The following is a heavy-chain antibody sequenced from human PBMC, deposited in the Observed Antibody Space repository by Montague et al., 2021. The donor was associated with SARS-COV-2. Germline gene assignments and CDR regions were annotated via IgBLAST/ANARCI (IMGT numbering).Heavy chain of an antibody. CDR1: GDGVSSNSAA. CDR2: TYYRSKWYN. V-gene: IGHV6-1*01. J-gene: IGHJ6*03. D-gene: IGHD3-9*01. CDR3: ARDLLTGYLPYYYYMDV. Sequence: AISGDGVSSNSAAWNWIRQSPSRGLEWLGRTYYRSKWYNDYAVSVKSRITINPDTSKNQFSLQLNSVTPEDTTVYYCARDLLTGYLPYYYYMDVWGKGNTDTVSS.